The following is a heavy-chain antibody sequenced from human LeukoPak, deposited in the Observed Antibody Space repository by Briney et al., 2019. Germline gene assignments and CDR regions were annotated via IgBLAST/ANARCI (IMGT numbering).Heavy chain of an antibody. Sequence: ASVTVSFKASGGTFSSYAISWVRQAPGQGLEWMGGIIPIFGTANYAQKFQGRVTITADESTSTAYMELSSLRSEDTAVYYCAREQAHYGMDVWGQGTTVTVSS. CDR2: IIPIFGTA. CDR1: GGTFSSYA. V-gene: IGHV1-69*13. CDR3: AREQAHYGMDV. J-gene: IGHJ6*02.